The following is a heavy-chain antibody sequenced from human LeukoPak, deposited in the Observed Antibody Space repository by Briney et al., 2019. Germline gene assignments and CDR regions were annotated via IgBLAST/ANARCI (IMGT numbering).Heavy chain of an antibody. CDR2: IKPDGSEK. CDR1: GFVFSASY. Sequence: AGGSLTLSCAASGFVFSASYMSWVRKAPGKGLEWVATIKPDGSEKYHVDSVSGRFTISRDKTNDALVLQMNSLRGDDTAVYYCVRGGTYWTVSWGQGTLVNVS. V-gene: IGHV3-7*01. CDR3: VRGGTYWTVS. J-gene: IGHJ5*01.